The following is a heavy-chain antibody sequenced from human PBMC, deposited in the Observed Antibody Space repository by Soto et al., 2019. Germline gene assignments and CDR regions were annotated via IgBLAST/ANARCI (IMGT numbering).Heavy chain of an antibody. V-gene: IGHV4-39*01. CDR1: GGSISSSSYY. CDR2: IYYSGST. D-gene: IGHD3-10*01. CDR3: AAGDIWFGVNVAFDI. J-gene: IGHJ3*02. Sequence: QLQLQESGPGLVKPSETLSLTCTVSGGSISSSSYYWGWIRQPPGKGLEWIGSIYYSGSTYYNPSLKCRVTISVDTSKNQFSLKLSSVTAADTAVYYCAAGDIWFGVNVAFDIWGQGTMVTVSS.